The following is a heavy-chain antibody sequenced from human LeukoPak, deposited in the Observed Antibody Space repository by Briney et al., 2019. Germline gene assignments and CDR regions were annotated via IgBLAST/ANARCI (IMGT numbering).Heavy chain of an antibody. J-gene: IGHJ3*02. Sequence: GASVKVSCKASGYTSTSYYMHWVRQAPGQGLEWMGIINPSGGSTSYAQKFQGRVTMTRDTSTSTVYMELSSLRSEDTAVYYCARTVEDFGDRSDAFGIWGQGTMVTVSS. CDR3: ARTVEDFGDRSDAFGI. D-gene: IGHD3-16*01. V-gene: IGHV1-46*01. CDR2: INPSGGST. CDR1: GYTSTSYY.